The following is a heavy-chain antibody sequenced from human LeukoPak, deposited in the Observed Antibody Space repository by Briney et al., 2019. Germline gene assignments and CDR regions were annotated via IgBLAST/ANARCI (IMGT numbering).Heavy chain of an antibody. CDR2: IYPGDSDT. D-gene: IGHD2-15*01. J-gene: IGHJ4*02. Sequence: GESLKISCKGSGYSFNSYWIGWVRQMPGEGLEWMGMIYPGDSDTRYSPSFQGQVTMSADKSISTAYLQWSSLKASATAMYFCARLSYSHAPGDWGQGTLVTVSS. CDR1: GYSFNSYW. CDR3: ARLSYSHAPGD. V-gene: IGHV5-51*01.